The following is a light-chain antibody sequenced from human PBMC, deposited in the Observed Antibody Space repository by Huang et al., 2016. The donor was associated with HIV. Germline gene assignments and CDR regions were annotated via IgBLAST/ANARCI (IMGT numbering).Light chain of an antibody. CDR1: QNISSY. CDR2: TAS. CDR3: QQSYSIFRT. V-gene: IGKV1-39*01. Sequence: DIQMTQSPSSLSASVGDRVTITCRASQNISSYLNWYQQKPGKAPKLLIYTASSLQSGVPSRLSGSGSGTDFTLAISSLQPEDFATYYCQQSYSIFRTFGQGTKVEIK. J-gene: IGKJ1*01.